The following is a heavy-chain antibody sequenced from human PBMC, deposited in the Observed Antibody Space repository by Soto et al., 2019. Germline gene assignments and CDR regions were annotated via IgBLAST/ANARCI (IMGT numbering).Heavy chain of an antibody. D-gene: IGHD3-22*01. CDR2: IIPIFGTA. Sequence: QVQLVQSGAEVKKPGSSVKVSCKASGGTFSSYAISWVRQAPGQGLEWMGGIIPIFGTANYAQKFQGRVTITADESTSTAYMELSSLRYEETAVYYCARAETGRSGGVVFIANGPFDYWGQGTLVTVSS. CDR3: ARAETGRSGGVVFIANGPFDY. V-gene: IGHV1-69*01. J-gene: IGHJ4*02. CDR1: GGTFSSYA.